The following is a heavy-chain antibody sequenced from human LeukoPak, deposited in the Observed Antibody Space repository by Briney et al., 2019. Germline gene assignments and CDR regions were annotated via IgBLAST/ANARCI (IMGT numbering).Heavy chain of an antibody. CDR1: GFTFSSYA. Sequence: PGGSLRLSCAASGFTFSSYAMHWVRQAPGKGLEWVAVISYDGSNKYYADSVKGRFTISRDNSKNTLYLQMNSLRAEDTAVYYCAKAGDIVVVPAASYFDYWGQGTLVTVSS. V-gene: IGHV3-30*04. CDR3: AKAGDIVVVPAASYFDY. J-gene: IGHJ4*02. D-gene: IGHD2-2*01. CDR2: ISYDGSNK.